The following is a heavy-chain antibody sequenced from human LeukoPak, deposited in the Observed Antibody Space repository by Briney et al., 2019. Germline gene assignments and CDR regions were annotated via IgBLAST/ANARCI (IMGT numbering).Heavy chain of an antibody. J-gene: IGHJ4*02. CDR2: INHSGST. CDR1: GGSFSGYY. Sequence: PSETLSLTCAVYGGSFSGYYWSWIRQPPGKGLEWIGEINHSGSTNYNPSFKSRVTISVDTSKNQFSLKLSSVTAADTAVYYCARVGGGHYDFWSGYYTGQFDYWGQGTLVTVSS. D-gene: IGHD3-3*01. CDR3: ARVGGGHYDFWSGYYTGQFDY. V-gene: IGHV4-34*01.